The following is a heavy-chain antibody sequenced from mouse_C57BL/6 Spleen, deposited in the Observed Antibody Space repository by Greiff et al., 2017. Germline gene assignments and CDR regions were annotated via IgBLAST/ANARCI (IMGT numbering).Heavy chain of an antibody. CDR2: IDPEDGET. V-gene: IGHV14-2*01. Sequence: VQLQQSGAELVKPGASVKLSCTASGFNIKDYYMHWVKQRTEQGLEWIGRIDPEDGETKYAPNFQGKATITAATSSNTAYLQLRSLTSEDTAVDYGARGDYYGSSEGYWGQGTTLTVSS. J-gene: IGHJ2*01. CDR3: ARGDYYGSSEGY. CDR1: GFNIKDYY. D-gene: IGHD1-1*01.